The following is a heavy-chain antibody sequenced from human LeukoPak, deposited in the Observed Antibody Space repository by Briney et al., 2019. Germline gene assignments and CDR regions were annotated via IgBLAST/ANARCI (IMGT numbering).Heavy chain of an antibody. CDR1: GFTFSNYA. D-gene: IGHD2-8*01. CDR3: AKDRSCTNNICHGDFDY. J-gene: IGHJ4*02. CDR2: ISGSGGDT. Sequence: GGSLRLSCAASGFTFSNYAMSWVRQAPGKGLEWVSGISGSGGDTYYADSVKGRFTISRDNSKNTLYLLMNSLRAEDTAVYYCAKDRSCTNNICHGDFDYWGQGTLVTVSS. V-gene: IGHV3-23*01.